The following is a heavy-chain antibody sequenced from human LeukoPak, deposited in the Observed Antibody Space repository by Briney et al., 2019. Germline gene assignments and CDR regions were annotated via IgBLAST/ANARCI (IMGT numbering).Heavy chain of an antibody. D-gene: IGHD2-15*01. CDR1: GFIFSSYA. Sequence: GRSLRLSCAASGFIFSSYAMHWVRQAPGKGLEWVAVISYDGSNKYYADSVKGRFTISRDNSKNTLYLQMNSLRAEDTAVYYCARGAVGVDDIVVVVAAFGFDYWGQGTLVTVSS. V-gene: IGHV3-30-3*01. CDR3: ARGAVGVDDIVVVVAAFGFDY. CDR2: ISYDGSNK. J-gene: IGHJ4*02.